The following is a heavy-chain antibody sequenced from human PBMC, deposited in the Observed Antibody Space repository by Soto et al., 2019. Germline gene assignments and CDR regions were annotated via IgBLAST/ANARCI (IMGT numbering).Heavy chain of an antibody. Sequence: PGGSLRLSCAASGFTFSSYAMSWVRQAPGKGLEWVSAISGSGGSTYYADSVKGRFTISRDNSENTLYLQMNSLRAEDTAVYYCAKGFHSSSWYVIDYWGQGTLVTVSS. CDR3: AKGFHSSSWYVIDY. V-gene: IGHV3-23*01. CDR2: ISGSGGST. D-gene: IGHD6-13*01. J-gene: IGHJ4*02. CDR1: GFTFSSYA.